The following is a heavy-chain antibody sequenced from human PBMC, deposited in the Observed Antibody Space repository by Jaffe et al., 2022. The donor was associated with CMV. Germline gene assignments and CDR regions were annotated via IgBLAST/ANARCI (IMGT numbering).Heavy chain of an antibody. J-gene: IGHJ4*02. D-gene: IGHD3-22*01. CDR3: TRAYDSSGEIDY. CDR1: GFTFGDYA. Sequence: EVQLVESGGGLVQPGRSLRLSCTASGFTFGDYAMSWVRQAPGKGLEWVGFIRSKAYGGTTEYAASVKGRFTISRDDSKSIAYLQMNSLKTEDTAVYYCTRAYDSSGEIDYWGQGTLVTVSS. V-gene: IGHV3-49*04. CDR2: IRSKAYGGTT.